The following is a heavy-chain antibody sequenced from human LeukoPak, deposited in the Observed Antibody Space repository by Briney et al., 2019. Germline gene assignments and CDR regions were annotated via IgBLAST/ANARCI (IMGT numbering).Heavy chain of an antibody. CDR3: ARHGDDDDPRLVVVIPYFDY. CDR2: IYYSGST. V-gene: IGHV4-59*08. CDR1: GGSISSYY. J-gene: IGHJ4*02. D-gene: IGHD3-22*01. Sequence: SETLSLTCTVSGGSISSYYWSWIRQPPGKGLEWIGYIYYSGSTNYNPSLKSRVTISVDTSKNQFSLKLSSVTAADTAVYYCARHGDDDDPRLVVVIPYFDYWGQGTLVTVSS.